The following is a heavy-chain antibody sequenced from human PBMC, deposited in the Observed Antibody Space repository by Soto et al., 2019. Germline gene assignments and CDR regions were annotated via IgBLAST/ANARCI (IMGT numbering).Heavy chain of an antibody. J-gene: IGHJ4*02. Sequence: VKVSCKASGYTFTGYYMHWVRQAPGQGLEWMGWINPNSGGTNYAQKFQGWVTMTRDTSISTAYMELSRLRSDDTAVYYCARDGIAVAGTGGEFDYWGQGTLVTVSS. V-gene: IGHV1-2*04. CDR3: ARDGIAVAGTGGEFDY. CDR1: GYTFTGYY. D-gene: IGHD6-19*01. CDR2: INPNSGGT.